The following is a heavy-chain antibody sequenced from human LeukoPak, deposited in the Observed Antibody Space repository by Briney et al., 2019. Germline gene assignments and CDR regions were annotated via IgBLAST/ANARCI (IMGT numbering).Heavy chain of an antibody. CDR1: ELTFSNYA. V-gene: IGHV3-23*01. Sequence: PGGSLRLSCAASELTFSNYAMNWVRQAPGKGLEWVSAISGSGGSTYYADSVKGRFTISRDNSKNTLYLQMNSLRAEDTAVYYCAKGHKYCSSTSCYARDWGQGTLVTVSS. CDR3: AKGHKYCSSTSCYARD. J-gene: IGHJ4*02. CDR2: ISGSGGST. D-gene: IGHD2-2*01.